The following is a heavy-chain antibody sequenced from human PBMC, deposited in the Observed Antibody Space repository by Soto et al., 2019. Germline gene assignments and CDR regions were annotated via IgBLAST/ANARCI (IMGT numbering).Heavy chain of an antibody. CDR2: ISGSGGST. J-gene: IGHJ5*02. V-gene: IGHV3-23*01. CDR3: AKDGVDYDFWSGPQYNWFDP. CDR1: GFTFSSYA. Sequence: PGGSLRLSCAASGFTFSSYAMSWVCQAPGKGLEWVSAISGSGGSTYYADSVKGRFTISRDNSKNTLYLQMNSLRAEDTAVYYCAKDGVDYDFWSGPQYNWFDPWGQGTLVTVSS. D-gene: IGHD3-3*01.